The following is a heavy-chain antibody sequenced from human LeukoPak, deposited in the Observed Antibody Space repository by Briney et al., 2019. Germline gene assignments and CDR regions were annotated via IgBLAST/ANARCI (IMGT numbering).Heavy chain of an antibody. CDR1: GFTFSSYG. D-gene: IGHD3-16*01. CDR2: ISGSGVST. CDR3: AKDRDVWGSLLDY. Sequence: PGGSLRLSCAASGFTFSSYGMSWVRQAPGKGLEWVSAISGSGVSTYYADSVKGRFTISRDNSKNTLYLQMNSLRAEDTAVYYCAKDRDVWGSLLDYWGQGTLVTVSS. V-gene: IGHV3-23*01. J-gene: IGHJ4*02.